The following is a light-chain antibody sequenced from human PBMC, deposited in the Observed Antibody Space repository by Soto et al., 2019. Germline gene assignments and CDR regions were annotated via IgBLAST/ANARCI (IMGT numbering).Light chain of an antibody. J-gene: IGKJ2*01. CDR1: QTISRY. Sequence: DIQMTQSPSTLSASVGDKVTITCRASQTISRYLNWFQQKPGKAPKLLISASSLQDGVPSRFSDSGSGTDFTLTISSLQPEDFATYFCQQSYITPYTFGQGTKLES. V-gene: IGKV1-39*01. CDR2: AS. CDR3: QQSYITPYT.